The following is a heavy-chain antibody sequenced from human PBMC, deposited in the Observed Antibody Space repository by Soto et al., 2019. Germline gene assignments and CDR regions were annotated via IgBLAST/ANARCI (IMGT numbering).Heavy chain of an antibody. CDR3: ARSSGGNFGIIIEGTNWFAP. CDR2: IGAYNGNT. Sequence: GASVKVSCKASGYTFTSYGISWVRQAPGQGLEWMGWIGAYNGNTNYAQKLQGRVTMTTDTSTSTAYMEVSSLTSDDTAMYYCARSSGGNFGIIIEGTNWFAPWGQGTLVTVSS. J-gene: IGHJ5*02. D-gene: IGHD1-26*01. V-gene: IGHV1-18*01. CDR1: GYTFTSYG.